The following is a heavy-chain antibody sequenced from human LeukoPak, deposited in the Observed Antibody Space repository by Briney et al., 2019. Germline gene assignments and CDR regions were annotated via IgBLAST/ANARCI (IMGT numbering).Heavy chain of an antibody. Sequence: SETLSLTCTVSGGSISSYYWSWIRQPAGKGLEWIGYIYYSGSTYYNPSLKSRVTISVDTSKNQFSLKLSSVTAADTAVYYCARGYYYDSSGYYPDAFDIWGQGTMVTVPS. D-gene: IGHD3-22*01. CDR2: IYYSGST. J-gene: IGHJ3*02. CDR1: GGSISSYY. CDR3: ARGYYYDSSGYYPDAFDI. V-gene: IGHV4-59*12.